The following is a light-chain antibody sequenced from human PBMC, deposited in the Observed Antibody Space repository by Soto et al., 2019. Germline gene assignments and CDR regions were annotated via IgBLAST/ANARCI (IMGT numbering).Light chain of an antibody. CDR3: QQYNNWPPLT. J-gene: IGKJ4*01. Sequence: EIVWTQSPATLSVSPGERATLSCRASQSVTTNLAWYKQKPGQAPRLLIYGASTRATGIPARFSGSGSGTEFTLTISSLQSEDFAVYYCQQYNNWPPLTFGGGTKVEIK. V-gene: IGKV3-15*01. CDR2: GAS. CDR1: QSVTTN.